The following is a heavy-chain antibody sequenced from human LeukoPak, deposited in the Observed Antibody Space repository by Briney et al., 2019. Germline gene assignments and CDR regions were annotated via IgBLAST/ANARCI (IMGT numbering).Heavy chain of an antibody. V-gene: IGHV1-24*01. Sequence: ASVKVSCKVSGYTLTELSMHWVRQAPGKGLEWMGGFDPEDGETIYAQKFQGRVTMTEDTSTGTAYMELSSLRSEDTAVYYCATAPAEYDSSGFDYWGQGTLVTVSS. D-gene: IGHD3-22*01. CDR3: ATAPAEYDSSGFDY. CDR2: FDPEDGET. CDR1: GYTLTELS. J-gene: IGHJ4*02.